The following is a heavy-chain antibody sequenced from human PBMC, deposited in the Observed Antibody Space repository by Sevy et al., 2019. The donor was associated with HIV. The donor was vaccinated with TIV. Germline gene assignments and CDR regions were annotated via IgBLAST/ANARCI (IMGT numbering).Heavy chain of an antibody. D-gene: IGHD2-15*01. Sequence: GESLKISCAASGFTFNSYWMSWVRQAPGKGLEWVANTKYDGSDKYYVGSVRGRFTISRDNDKKSLYLQMNSLRAEDTAVYYCAREGYAFDIWGQGTMVTVSS. CDR3: AREGYAFDI. CDR1: GFTFNSYW. J-gene: IGHJ3*02. V-gene: IGHV3-7*01. CDR2: TKYDGSDK.